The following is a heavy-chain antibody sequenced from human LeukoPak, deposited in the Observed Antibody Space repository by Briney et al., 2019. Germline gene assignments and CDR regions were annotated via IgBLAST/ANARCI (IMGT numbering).Heavy chain of an antibody. D-gene: IGHD1-26*01. Sequence: SETLSLTCTVSAGSISTYYWSWIRQPPGKGLEWIGYIYHTGSTNYNPSLKSRVTISVDTSKNQFSLKLSSVTAADTAVYYCAEDDYSGSYLGHYFDYWGQGTLVTVSS. V-gene: IGHV4-59*01. CDR3: AEDDYSGSYLGHYFDY. CDR2: IYHTGST. J-gene: IGHJ4*02. CDR1: AGSISTYY.